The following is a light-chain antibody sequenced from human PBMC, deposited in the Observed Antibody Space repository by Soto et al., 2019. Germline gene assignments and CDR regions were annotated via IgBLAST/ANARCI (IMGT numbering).Light chain of an antibody. Sequence: EIVMTQSPATLSVSPGERATLSCRASQSVTSNLAWYQQKPGQAPRLLIYGASTRATGIPARFSGSGSGTEFTLTISSLQSEDLAVYYCQQYNNWPPSIIFGQGTRLEI. J-gene: IGKJ5*01. CDR1: QSVTSN. CDR3: QQYNNWPPSII. CDR2: GAS. V-gene: IGKV3-15*01.